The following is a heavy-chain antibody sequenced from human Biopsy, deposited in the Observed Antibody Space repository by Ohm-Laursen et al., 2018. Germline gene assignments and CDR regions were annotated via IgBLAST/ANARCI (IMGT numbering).Heavy chain of an antibody. CDR2: VYNGGNT. J-gene: IGHJ5*02. Sequence: TLSLTCSVSGGSIISYYWTWIRQPPGKGLEWIGHVYNGGNTNYNPSLKSRVTISKGTSKNQFSLQVNSVTAADTAVYYCARTPRDSFWSGSYKRGLWFDPWGQGTLVIVSS. CDR3: ARTPRDSFWSGSYKRGLWFDP. V-gene: IGHV4-59*01. CDR1: GGSIISYY. D-gene: IGHD3-3*01.